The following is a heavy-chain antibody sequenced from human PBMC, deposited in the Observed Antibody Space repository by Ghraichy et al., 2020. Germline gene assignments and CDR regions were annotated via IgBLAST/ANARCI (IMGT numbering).Heavy chain of an antibody. Sequence: GGSLRLSCVGSGFTFSNSWMSWVRQAPGKGPEWVGHIKRKADGETTDYAAPVKGRFIISRDDSKNTIYLQMDSLRVDDTAVYYCRDLGSGWYGTGPRWGQGTLVTVSS. CDR1: GFTFSNSW. D-gene: IGHD6-19*01. J-gene: IGHJ4*02. V-gene: IGHV3-15*01. CDR3: RDLGSGWYGTGPR. CDR2: IKRKADGETT.